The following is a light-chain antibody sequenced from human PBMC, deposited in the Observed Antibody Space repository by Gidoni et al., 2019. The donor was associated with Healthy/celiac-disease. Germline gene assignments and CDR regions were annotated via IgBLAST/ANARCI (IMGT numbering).Light chain of an antibody. CDR3: QQYGSSPRT. CDR1: QRVSSSY. V-gene: IGKV3-20*01. J-gene: IGKJ2*01. Sequence: EIVLTQSPCSLSLSPGERATLSCRASQRVSSSYLAWYQQKPGQAPRLLIYGASSRATGIPDRFSGSGSGTDFTLTISSLEPEDFAVYYCQQYGSSPRTFGQGTKLEIK. CDR2: GAS.